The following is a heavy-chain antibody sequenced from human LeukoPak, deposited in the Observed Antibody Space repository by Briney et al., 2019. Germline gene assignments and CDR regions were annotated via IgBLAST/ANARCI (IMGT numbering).Heavy chain of an antibody. J-gene: IGHJ4*02. CDR3: ARGDEAYCSGGSCYPSY. Sequence: ASVKVSCKASGYTLTSYDINWVRQATGQGLEWMGWMNPNSGNTGYAQKFQGRVTMTRNTSISTAYMELSSLRSEDTAVYYCARGDEAYCSGGSCYPSYWGQGTLVTVSS. V-gene: IGHV1-8*01. CDR2: MNPNSGNT. D-gene: IGHD2-15*01. CDR1: GYTLTSYD.